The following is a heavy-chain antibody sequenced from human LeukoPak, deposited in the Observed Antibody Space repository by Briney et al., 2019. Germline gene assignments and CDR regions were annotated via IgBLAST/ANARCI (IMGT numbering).Heavy chain of an antibody. CDR2: LSGSGSTT. CDR1: GFTFSSDG. V-gene: IGHV3-23*01. Sequence: GGSLRLSCAASGFTFSSDGMSWVRKAPGKGLEWVSALSGSGSTTYYADSVKGRFTISRDNSKNMLFLEMNSLRVEDTAVYYCAKAGYTSSWPLDYWGQGTQVTVSS. CDR3: AKAGYTSSWPLDY. J-gene: IGHJ4*02. D-gene: IGHD6-13*01.